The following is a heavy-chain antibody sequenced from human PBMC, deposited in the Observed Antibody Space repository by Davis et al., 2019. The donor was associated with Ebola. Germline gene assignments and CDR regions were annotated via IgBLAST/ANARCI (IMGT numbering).Heavy chain of an antibody. D-gene: IGHD2-2*01. CDR2: ISGDGGST. V-gene: IGHV3-43*02. CDR1: GFTFSGYS. Sequence: GESLKISCEASGFTFSGYSMNWVRRGPGKGLEWVSLISGDGGSTYYADSVKGRFTISRDNSKNSLYLQMNSLRTEDTALYYCAKVDYRDIVVVPAAIDYYGMDVWGQGTTVTVSS. J-gene: IGHJ6*02. CDR3: AKVDYRDIVVVPAAIDYYGMDV.